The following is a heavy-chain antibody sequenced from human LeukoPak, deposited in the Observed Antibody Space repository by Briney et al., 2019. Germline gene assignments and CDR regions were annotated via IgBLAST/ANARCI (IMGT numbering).Heavy chain of an antibody. J-gene: IGHJ6*03. CDR3: ARDDRYDYYMDV. Sequence: PGGSLRLSCAASGFTFSSYAVSWVRQAPGKGLEWVSSISGSGGSTYSADSVKGRFTISRDNSKNTLYLQMNSLRAEDTAVYYCARDDRYDYYMDVWGKGTTVTVSS. V-gene: IGHV3-23*01. CDR2: ISGSGGST. CDR1: GFTFSSYA.